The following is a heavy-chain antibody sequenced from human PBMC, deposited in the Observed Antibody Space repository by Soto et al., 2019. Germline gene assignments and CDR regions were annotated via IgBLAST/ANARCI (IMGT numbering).Heavy chain of an antibody. J-gene: IGHJ4*02. V-gene: IGHV2-5*02. Sequence: QITLKESGPTLVKPTQPLTLTCTFSGFSLSTSGVGVGWIRQPPGKALEWLALIYWDDDKRYSPSLKSRLTITKDTSKNQVVLTMTNMDPVDTATYYCAHRSATVTRFDYWGQGTLVTVSS. CDR3: AHRSATVTRFDY. CDR1: GFSLSTSGVG. CDR2: IYWDDDK. D-gene: IGHD4-17*01.